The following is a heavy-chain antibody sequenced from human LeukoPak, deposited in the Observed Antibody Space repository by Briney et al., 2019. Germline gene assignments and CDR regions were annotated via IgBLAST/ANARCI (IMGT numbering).Heavy chain of an antibody. CDR1: GFTFSSYA. CDR2: ISYDGSNK. Sequence: PGRSLRLSCAASGFTFSSYAMHWVRQAPGKGLEWVAVISYDGSNKYYADSVKGRFTISRDNSKNTLYLQMNSLRAEDTAVYYCARSPIVGATYFDYWGQGTLVTVSS. V-gene: IGHV3-30*04. CDR3: ARSPIVGATYFDY. J-gene: IGHJ4*02. D-gene: IGHD1-26*01.